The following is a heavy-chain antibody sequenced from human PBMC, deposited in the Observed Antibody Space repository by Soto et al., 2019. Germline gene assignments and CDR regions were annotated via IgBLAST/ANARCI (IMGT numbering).Heavy chain of an antibody. CDR3: GKQVRDGTSSPYYFDY. CDR2: ISTAGTT. V-gene: IGHV3-23*01. D-gene: IGHD6-6*01. CDR1: GFTFSIYA. Sequence: GGSLRLSCAASGFTFSIYAMSWVRQAPGKGLEWVSAISTAGTTYYAAPVKGRFTVSRDNSKNTLYLQMNSLRAEDTAVYYCGKQVRDGTSSPYYFDYWGQGTLVTVSS. J-gene: IGHJ4*02.